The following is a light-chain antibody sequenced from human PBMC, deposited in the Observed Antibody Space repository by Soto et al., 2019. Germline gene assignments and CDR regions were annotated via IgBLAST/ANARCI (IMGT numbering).Light chain of an antibody. Sequence: EIVLTQSPATLSLSPGERATLSCRASQSVSNYLAWYQQKPGQAPRLLIYDTSSRATGIPARFSGGGSGTDFTLTISSLEPEVFAVYYCQQRTNWPPYTFGQGTKLEMK. CDR1: QSVSNY. V-gene: IGKV3-11*01. CDR3: QQRTNWPPYT. CDR2: DTS. J-gene: IGKJ2*01.